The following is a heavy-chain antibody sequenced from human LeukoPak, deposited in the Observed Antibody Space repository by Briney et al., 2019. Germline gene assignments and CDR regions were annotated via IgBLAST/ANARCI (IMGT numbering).Heavy chain of an antibody. V-gene: IGHV3-33*01. Sequence: GGSLRLSCAASGFTFSSYGMHWVRQAPGKGLECVAVTWYDGSNKYYADSVKGRFTISSDNSKNTLYLQMNSLRVEDTAVYYCARGNNWSDYWGQGTLVTVSS. J-gene: IGHJ4*02. CDR2: TWYDGSNK. CDR1: GFTFSSYG. D-gene: IGHD1-1*01. CDR3: ARGNNWSDY.